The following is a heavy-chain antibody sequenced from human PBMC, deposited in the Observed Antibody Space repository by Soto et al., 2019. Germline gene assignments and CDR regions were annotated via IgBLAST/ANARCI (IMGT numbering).Heavy chain of an antibody. J-gene: IGHJ6*03. V-gene: IGHV3-21*01. Sequence: EVQLVESGGGLVKPGGSLRLSCAASGFTFSSYSMNWVRQAPGKGLEWVSSINYKSHIDYADSVKGRFTICRDNAKNSLYLQMNSLRAEDTAVYFCARDLIYAGYYYYMDVWGIGTTVTVSS. CDR2: INYKSHI. CDR3: ARDLIYAGYYYYMDV. CDR1: GFTFSSYS. D-gene: IGHD3-10*01.